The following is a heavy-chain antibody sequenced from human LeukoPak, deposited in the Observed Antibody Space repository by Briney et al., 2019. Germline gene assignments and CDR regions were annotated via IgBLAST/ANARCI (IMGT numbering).Heavy chain of an antibody. CDR3: ARERYGSGIDY. D-gene: IGHD3-10*01. CDR1: GGSISSYY. V-gene: IGHV4-59*01. J-gene: IGHJ4*02. Sequence: SETLSLTCTVSGGSISSYYWSWIRQPPGKGLEWIGYIYYSGSTNYNPSLKSQVTISVDTSKNQFSLKLSSVTAADTAVYYCARERYGSGIDYWGQGTLVTVSS. CDR2: IYYSGST.